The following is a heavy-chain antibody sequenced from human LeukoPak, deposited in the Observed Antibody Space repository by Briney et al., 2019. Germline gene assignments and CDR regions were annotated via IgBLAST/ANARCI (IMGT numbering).Heavy chain of an antibody. CDR3: ARDHASSGHSPGSFDP. D-gene: IGHD3-22*01. V-gene: IGHV4-4*07. Sequence: SETLSLTCTVSGGSISSYFWSWIRQPAGQGLEWIGHMYTSGSTNYNPSLKSRVSMSVDTSKNQFSLRLSSVTAADTAVYYCARDHASSGHSPGSFDPWGQGTLVTVSS. CDR2: MYTSGST. J-gene: IGHJ5*02. CDR1: GGSISSYF.